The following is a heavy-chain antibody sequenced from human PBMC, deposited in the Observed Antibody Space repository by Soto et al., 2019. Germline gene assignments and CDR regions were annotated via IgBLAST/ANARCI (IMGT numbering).Heavy chain of an antibody. CDR3: ARLVTGTANWFDP. CDR2: IYYSGST. CDR1: GGSISSYY. V-gene: IGHV4-59*01. J-gene: IGHJ5*02. Sequence: SETLSLTCTVSGGSISSYYWSWIRQPPGKGLEWIGYIYYSGSTNYNPYLKSRVTISVDTSKNQFSLKLSSVTAADTAVYYCARLVTGTANWFDPWGQGTLVTVSS. D-gene: IGHD1-7*01.